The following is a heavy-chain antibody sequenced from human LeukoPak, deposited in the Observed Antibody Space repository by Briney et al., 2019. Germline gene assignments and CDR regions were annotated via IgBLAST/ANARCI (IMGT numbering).Heavy chain of an antibody. CDR1: GFTFNEFG. V-gene: IGHV3-33*01. CDR2: IWYDGSNK. Sequence: GGSLRLSCAASGFTFNEFGVHWVRQAPGQGLEWVALIWYDGSNKYYADSVKGRFTISRDNSKNTVYLQMNSLRVEDTALYYCARDRPTGSYYSIDYWGQGTLATVSS. D-gene: IGHD1-26*01. CDR3: ARDRPTGSYYSIDY. J-gene: IGHJ4*02.